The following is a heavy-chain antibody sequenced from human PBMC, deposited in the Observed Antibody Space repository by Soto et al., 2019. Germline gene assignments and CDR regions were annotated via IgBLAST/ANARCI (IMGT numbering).Heavy chain of an antibody. D-gene: IGHD6-19*01. CDR3: ARGGIAVAGTHLRTYYYYGMDV. V-gene: IGHV4-34*01. CDR1: GGSFSGYY. CDR2: INHSGST. Sequence: SETLSLTCAVYGGSFSGYYWSWIRQPPGKGLEWIGEINHSGSTNYNPSLKSRVTISVDTSKNQFSLKLSSVTAADTAVYYCARGGIAVAGTHLRTYYYYGMDVWGQGTTVTVSS. J-gene: IGHJ6*02.